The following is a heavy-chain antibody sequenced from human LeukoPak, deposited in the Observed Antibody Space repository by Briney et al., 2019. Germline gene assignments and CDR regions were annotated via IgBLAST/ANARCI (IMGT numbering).Heavy chain of an antibody. CDR1: GFTFSDYY. CDR2: ISSSGSTI. CDR3: ARDGDLYYYDSSGYYREGYYYYGMDV. D-gene: IGHD3-22*01. V-gene: IGHV3-11*04. Sequence: GGSLRLSCAASGFTFSDYYMSWIRQAPGKGLEWVSYISSSGSTIYYADSVKGRFTISRDIAKNSLYLQMNSLRAEDTAVYYCARDGDLYYYDSSGYYREGYYYYGMDVWGQGTTVTVSS. J-gene: IGHJ6*02.